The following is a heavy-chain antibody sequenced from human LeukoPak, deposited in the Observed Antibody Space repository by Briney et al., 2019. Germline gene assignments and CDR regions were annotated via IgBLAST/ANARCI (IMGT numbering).Heavy chain of an antibody. D-gene: IGHD6-13*01. CDR2: TNPNSGGT. CDR1: GYTFTGYY. Sequence: ASVKVSCKASGYTFTGYYMHWVRQAPGQGLEWMGWTNPNSGGTNYAQKFQGRVTMTRDTSISTAYMELSRLRSDDTAVYYCARVHYSSSWSLDYWGQGTLVTVSS. V-gene: IGHV1-2*02. CDR3: ARVHYSSSWSLDY. J-gene: IGHJ4*02.